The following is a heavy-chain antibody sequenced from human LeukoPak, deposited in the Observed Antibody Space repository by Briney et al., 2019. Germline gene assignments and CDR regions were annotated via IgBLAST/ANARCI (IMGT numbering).Heavy chain of an antibody. D-gene: IGHD3-10*01. CDR3: AKEGDYYGSGSYRDGFDI. CDR2: IRYDGINK. V-gene: IGHV3-30*02. CDR1: GFTFSTHG. Sequence: GGSLRLSCAASGFTFSTHGMHWVRQAPGKGLEWVAFIRYDGINKYYADSVKGRFTISRDSFKNTLYLQMNSLRPEDTAVYYCAKEGDYYGSGSYRDGFDIWGQGSRATVSS. J-gene: IGHJ3*02.